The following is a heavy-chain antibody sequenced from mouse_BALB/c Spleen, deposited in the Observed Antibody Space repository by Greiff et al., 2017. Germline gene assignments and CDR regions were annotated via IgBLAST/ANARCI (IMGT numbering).Heavy chain of an antibody. Sequence: VQLQQSGAELVKTGASVKLSCKASGYTFTSYYMYWVKQRPRQGLEWIGEFNPSNGGTNFNEKFKSKATLTVDKSSSTAYMQLSRLTSEDSAVYYCARSIYYDCLWYFDVWGAGTTVTVSS. CDR1: GYTFTSYY. CDR3: ARSIYYDCLWYFDV. D-gene: IGHD2-4*01. V-gene: IGHV1S81*02. CDR2: FNPSNGGT. J-gene: IGHJ1*01.